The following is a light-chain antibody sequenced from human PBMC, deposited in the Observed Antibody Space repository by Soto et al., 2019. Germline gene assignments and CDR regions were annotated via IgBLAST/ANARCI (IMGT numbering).Light chain of an antibody. J-gene: IGKJ1*01. CDR1: QGISNY. V-gene: IGKV1-27*01. CDR2: AAS. Sequence: DIQMTQSPSSLSASVGDRVTITCRASQGISNYLAWYQQKPGKVPKLLIYAASTLQSGVPSRFSGSGSGTDFTLTISSLQPEDVATYYCQKYNSYWKFGQGTKVDIK. CDR3: QKYNSYWK.